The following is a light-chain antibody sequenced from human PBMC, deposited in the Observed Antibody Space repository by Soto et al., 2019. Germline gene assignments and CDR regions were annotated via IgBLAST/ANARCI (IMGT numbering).Light chain of an antibody. CDR1: SSDVGDYTY. CDR2: DVS. V-gene: IGLV2-14*03. CDR3: SSYTSTGTHVL. J-gene: IGLJ2*01. Sequence: QSVLTQPASVSGSPGQSVTISCTGTSSDVGDYTYFSWYQHHPGKAPKLLIYDVSNRPSRISDRFSGSKSGTTASLTISGLQAEDEADYYCSSYTSTGTHVLFGGGTKLTVL.